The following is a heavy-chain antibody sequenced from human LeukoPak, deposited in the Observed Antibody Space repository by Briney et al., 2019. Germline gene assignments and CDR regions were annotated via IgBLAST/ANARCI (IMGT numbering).Heavy chain of an antibody. Sequence: GGSLRLSCAASGFTFSSYWMHWVRQAPGKGLVWVSRINSDGSSTSYADSVKGRFTISRDNAKNSLYLQMNSLRAEDTAVYYCAREGSDYWFDPWGQGTLVTVSS. CDR1: GFTFSSYW. CDR3: AREGSDYWFDP. D-gene: IGHD1-26*01. CDR2: INSDGSST. V-gene: IGHV3-74*01. J-gene: IGHJ5*02.